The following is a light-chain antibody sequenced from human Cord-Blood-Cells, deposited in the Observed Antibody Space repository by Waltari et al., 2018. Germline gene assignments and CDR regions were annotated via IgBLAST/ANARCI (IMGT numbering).Light chain of an antibody. Sequence: EIVLTQSQDFQSVTPKEQVTITCRASQSIGSSLHGYQQKPGQSPKLLIKYASESFSGVPSRFSGSGSGTDFTLTSNSLEAEDAATYYCHQSSSVPRTFGQGTKVEIK. V-gene: IGKV6-21*01. CDR1: QSIGSS. CDR3: HQSSSVPRT. J-gene: IGKJ1*01. CDR2: YAS.